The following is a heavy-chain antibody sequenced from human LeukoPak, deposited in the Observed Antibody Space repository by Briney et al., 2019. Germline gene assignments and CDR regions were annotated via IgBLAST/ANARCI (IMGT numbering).Heavy chain of an antibody. CDR3: ASPLGYCSGGSCYARGYYYYMDV. J-gene: IGHJ6*03. CDR1: GGSFSGYY. D-gene: IGHD2-15*01. Sequence: SETLSLTCAVYGGSFSGYYWSWIRQPPGKGLEWIGEINHSGSTNYNPSLKSRVTISVDTSKNQFSLKLSSVTAADTAVYYCASPLGYCSGGSCYARGYYYYMDVWGKGTTVTVSS. V-gene: IGHV4-34*01. CDR2: INHSGST.